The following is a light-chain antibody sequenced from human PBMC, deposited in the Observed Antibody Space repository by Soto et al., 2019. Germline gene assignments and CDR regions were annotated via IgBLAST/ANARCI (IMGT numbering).Light chain of an antibody. CDR2: GAS. CDR1: QSVSSSY. V-gene: IGKV3-20*01. J-gene: IGKJ2*01. Sequence: EIVLTQSPGTLSLSPGERATLSCRASQSVSSSYLAWYQQKPGQAPRLLIYGASSRATGIPDRFSGSGSGTDFTLTISRLETEDFAVYYCQQYGNSLMYTFGQGTKLEIK. CDR3: QQYGNSLMYT.